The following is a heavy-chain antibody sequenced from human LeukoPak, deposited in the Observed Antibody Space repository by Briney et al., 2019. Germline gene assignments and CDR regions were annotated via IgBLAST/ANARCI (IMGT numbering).Heavy chain of an antibody. V-gene: IGHV4-39*01. CDR1: GGSISSSSYY. CDR3: ARLASGWHGVDY. J-gene: IGHJ4*02. CDR2: IYYSGST. D-gene: IGHD6-19*01. Sequence: PSETLSLTCTVSGGSISSSSYYWGWIRQPPGKGLEWIGSIYYSGSTYYNPSLKSRVTISVVTSKNQFSLKLSSVTAADTAVYYCARLASGWHGVDYWGQGTLVTVSS.